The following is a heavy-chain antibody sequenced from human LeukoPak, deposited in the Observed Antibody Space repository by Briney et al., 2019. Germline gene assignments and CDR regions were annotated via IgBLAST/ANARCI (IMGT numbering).Heavy chain of an antibody. V-gene: IGHV4-61*02. J-gene: IGHJ3*02. CDR1: GGSISSGSYY. Sequence: SETLSLTCTVSGGSISSGSYYWSWIRQPAGKGLEWIGRIYTSRSTNYNPSLKSRVTISVDTSKNQFSLKLSSVTAADTAVYYCARAALGYCSSTSCLDAFDIWGQGTMVTVSS. D-gene: IGHD2-2*01. CDR3: ARAALGYCSSTSCLDAFDI. CDR2: IYTSRST.